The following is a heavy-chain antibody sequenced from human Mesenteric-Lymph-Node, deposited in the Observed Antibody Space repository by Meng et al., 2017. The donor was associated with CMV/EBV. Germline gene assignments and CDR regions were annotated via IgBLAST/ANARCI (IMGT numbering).Heavy chain of an antibody. V-gene: IGHV3-21*06. J-gene: IGHJ4*02. Sequence: GESLKISCAASGFTFSGYSMNWVRQAPGKGLEWVSSISSSASYIYYADSVKGRFTISRDNAKNSLFLQMNSLRVEDTAVYYCARPFGELLAYDYWGQGTLVTVSS. D-gene: IGHD3-10*01. CDR2: ISSSASYI. CDR3: ARPFGELLAYDY. CDR1: GFTFSGYS.